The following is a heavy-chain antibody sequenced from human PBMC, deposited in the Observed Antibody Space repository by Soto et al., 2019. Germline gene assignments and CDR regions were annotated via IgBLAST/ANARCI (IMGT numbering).Heavy chain of an antibody. D-gene: IGHD3-16*01. V-gene: IGHV5-51*01. CDR2: IYPGDSDT. J-gene: IGHJ3*02. Sequence: ASVKVSCKGSGYSFTSYWIGWVRQMPGKGLEWMGIIYPGDSDTRYSPSFQGQVTISADKSISTAYLQWSGLKASDTAMYYWARPRGGVDLGPYDAFDIWGQGTMVTVSS. CDR3: ARPRGGVDLGPYDAFDI. CDR1: GYSFTSYW.